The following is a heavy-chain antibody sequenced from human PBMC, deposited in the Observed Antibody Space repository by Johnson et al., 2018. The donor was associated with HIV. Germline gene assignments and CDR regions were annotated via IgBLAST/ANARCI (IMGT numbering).Heavy chain of an antibody. CDR1: GLIFSTYG. V-gene: IGHV3-33*08. CDR2: MWYDGSNK. CDR3: ARGLGAAAGAFDI. D-gene: IGHD6-13*01. Sequence: VQVVESGGGLVKPGGSLRLSCAASGLIFSTYGMHWVRQAPGKGLEWVAVMWYDGSNKYYADSVKGRFTISRDNSKNTLYLQMNRLRAEDTAVYYCARGLGAAAGAFDIWGQGTMVTVSS. J-gene: IGHJ3*02.